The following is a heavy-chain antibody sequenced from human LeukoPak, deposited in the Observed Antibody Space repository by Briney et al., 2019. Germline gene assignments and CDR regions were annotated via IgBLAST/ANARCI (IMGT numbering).Heavy chain of an antibody. CDR1: GDSISSSSYY. CDR2: IYYSGST. CDR3: ARDLRYSSGWSASGMDV. Sequence: SETLSLTCIVSGDSISSSSYYWGWIRQPPGKGLEWIGTIYYSGSTYYNPSLKSRVTISVDTSKNQFSLKLSSVTAADTAVYYCARDLRYSSGWSASGMDVWGKGTTVTISS. V-gene: IGHV4-39*07. D-gene: IGHD6-19*01. J-gene: IGHJ6*03.